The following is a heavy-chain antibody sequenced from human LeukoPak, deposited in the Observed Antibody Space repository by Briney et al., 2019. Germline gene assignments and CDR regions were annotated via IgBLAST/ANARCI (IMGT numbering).Heavy chain of an antibody. J-gene: IGHJ3*02. Sequence: SQTLSLTCTVSGGSISSGGYYWSWIRQLPGQGLERIGYMYNSESSYYNPSLKRRVTISVDTSKNQFSLNLSSVTAADTAVYYCAGSITMIVVVITNAFDIWGQGTMVTVSS. CDR2: MYNSESS. CDR1: GGSISSGGYY. CDR3: AGSITMIVVVITNAFDI. D-gene: IGHD3-22*01. V-gene: IGHV4-31*03.